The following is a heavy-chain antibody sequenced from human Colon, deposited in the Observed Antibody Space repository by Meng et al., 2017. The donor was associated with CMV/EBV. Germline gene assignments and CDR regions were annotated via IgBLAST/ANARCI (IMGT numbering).Heavy chain of an antibody. CDR3: ARITTFGTGLHGMDV. J-gene: IGHJ6*02. D-gene: IGHD3-3*01. CDR2: ISGSGRST. Sequence: GESLKISCAASGFTFSTYAMTWVRQAPGKGLEWVSGISGSGRSTYDADSVKGRFTISRDNAKNSLYLQMNSLRAEDSAVYYCARITTFGTGLHGMDVWGQGTTVTVSS. V-gene: IGHV3-23*01. CDR1: GFTFSTYA.